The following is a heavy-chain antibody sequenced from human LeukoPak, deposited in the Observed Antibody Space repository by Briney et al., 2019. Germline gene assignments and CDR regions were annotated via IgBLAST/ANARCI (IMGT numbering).Heavy chain of an antibody. J-gene: IGHJ5*02. CDR3: ARVWNPPAGYCSSTSCYAPPNWFDP. Sequence: GASVKVSCKASGGTFSSYAISWVRQAPGQGLEWMGGIIPIFGTANYAQKFQGRVTITADESTSTAYMELSSLRSEDTAVYYCARVWNPPAGYCSSTSCYAPPNWFDPWGQGTLVTVSS. CDR1: GGTFSSYA. CDR2: IIPIFGTA. D-gene: IGHD2-2*01. V-gene: IGHV1-69*01.